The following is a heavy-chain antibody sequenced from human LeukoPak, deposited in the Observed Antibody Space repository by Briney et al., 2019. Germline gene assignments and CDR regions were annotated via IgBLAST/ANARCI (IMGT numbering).Heavy chain of an antibody. J-gene: IGHJ5*02. D-gene: IGHD6-13*01. Sequence: SETLSLTCAVYGGSFSGYYWSWIRQPPGKGLEWIGNIFYSGGTYYSPSLKSRVTISVDTSKNQFSLKLSSVTAADTAVYYCARVGWKAAAGTPKRGNWFDPWGQGTLVTVSS. V-gene: IGHV4-34*12. CDR1: GGSFSGYY. CDR3: ARVGWKAAAGTPKRGNWFDP. CDR2: IFYSGGT.